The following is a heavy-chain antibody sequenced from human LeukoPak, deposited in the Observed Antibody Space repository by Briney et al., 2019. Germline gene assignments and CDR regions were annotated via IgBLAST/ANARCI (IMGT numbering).Heavy chain of an antibody. CDR2: IDPSDSYT. Sequence: GESLKISCKGSGYSFTSYWISWVRQMPGKGLEWMGRIDPSDSYTNYSPSFQGHVTISADKSISTAYPQWSSLKASDTAMYYCAVSSSSFYYYGMDVWGQGTTVTVSS. J-gene: IGHJ6*02. D-gene: IGHD6-6*01. CDR1: GYSFTSYW. CDR3: AVSSSSFYYYGMDV. V-gene: IGHV5-10-1*01.